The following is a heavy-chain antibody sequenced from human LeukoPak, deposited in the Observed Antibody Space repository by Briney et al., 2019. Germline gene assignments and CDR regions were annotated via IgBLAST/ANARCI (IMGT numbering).Heavy chain of an antibody. CDR2: LNSDGSST. D-gene: IGHD2-8*01. Sequence: PGGSLRLSCAASGFTLRDFWIHWVRQAPGKGLVWVSRLNSDGSSTSYADSVKGRFTISRDNAKNTVYLQMNSLRAEDTAVYYCVRETCTDACYPYYLDYWGQGTLVTVSS. CDR1: GFTLRDFW. CDR3: VRETCTDACYPYYLDY. J-gene: IGHJ4*02. V-gene: IGHV3-74*01.